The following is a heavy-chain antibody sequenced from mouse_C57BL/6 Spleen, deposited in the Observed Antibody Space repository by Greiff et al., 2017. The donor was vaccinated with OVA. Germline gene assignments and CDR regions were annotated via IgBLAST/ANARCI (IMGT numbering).Heavy chain of an antibody. V-gene: IGHV1-81*01. CDR2: IYPRSGNT. Sequence: VQGVESGAELARPGASVKLSCKASGYTFTSYGISWVKQRTGQGLEWIGEIYPRSGNTYYNEKFKGKATLTADKSSSTAYMELRSLTSEDSAVYFCAGGDNTALVRDYWRKGTTLTVST. D-gene: IGHD3-3*01. CDR3: AGGDNTALVRDY. J-gene: IGHJ2*01. CDR1: GYTFTSYG.